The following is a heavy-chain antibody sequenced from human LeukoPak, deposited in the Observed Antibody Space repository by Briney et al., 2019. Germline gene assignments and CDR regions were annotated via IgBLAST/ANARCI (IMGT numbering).Heavy chain of an antibody. D-gene: IGHD6-13*01. V-gene: IGHV3-23*01. Sequence: GGSLRLSCAASGFTLSSNAMNWVRQAPGKGLEWVSGISGSGGSTYYADSVKGRFTISRDKSKNTLYLLMISLRAEDTAVYYCAIRKQQVVPPRAYPCYYGMDVWGQGTTVTVSS. CDR2: ISGSGGST. J-gene: IGHJ6*02. CDR1: GFTLSSNA. CDR3: AIRKQQVVPPRAYPCYYGMDV.